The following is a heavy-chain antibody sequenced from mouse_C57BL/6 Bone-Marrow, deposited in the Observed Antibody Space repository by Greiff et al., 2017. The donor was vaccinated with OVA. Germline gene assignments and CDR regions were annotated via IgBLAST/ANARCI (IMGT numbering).Heavy chain of an antibody. CDR3: ARHYSNYGGYFDY. CDR2: ISSGGSYT. CDR1: GFTFSSYG. D-gene: IGHD2-5*01. Sequence: EVKLVESGGDLVKPGGSLKLSCAASGFTFSSYGMSWVRQTPDKRLEWVATISSGGSYTYYPDSVKGRFTISRDNAKNTLYLQMSSLKSEDTAMYYCARHYSNYGGYFDYWGQGTTLTVSS. V-gene: IGHV5-6*02. J-gene: IGHJ2*01.